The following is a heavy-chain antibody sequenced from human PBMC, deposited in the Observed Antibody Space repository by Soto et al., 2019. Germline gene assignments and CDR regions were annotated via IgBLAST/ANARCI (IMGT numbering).Heavy chain of an antibody. D-gene: IGHD4-17*01. Sequence: SETLSLTCAVSGGSTSSGGYSWSWIRQPPGKGLEWIGYIYHSGSTYYNPSLKSRVTISVDRSKNQFSLKLSSVTAADTAVYYCARAAVKYNWFDPWGQGTLVTVSS. V-gene: IGHV4-30-2*01. CDR1: GGSTSSGGYS. CDR3: ARAAVKYNWFDP. J-gene: IGHJ5*02. CDR2: IYHSGST.